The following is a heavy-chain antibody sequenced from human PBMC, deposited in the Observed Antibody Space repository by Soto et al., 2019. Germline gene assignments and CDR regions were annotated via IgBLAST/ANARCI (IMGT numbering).Heavy chain of an antibody. CDR2: ISYDGSNK. Sequence: QVQLEESGGGVVQPGRSLRLSCAASGFTFSSYGVHWVRQAPGKGLEWVAVISYDGSNKYYVDSVKGRFTISRDNSKNTLYLQMNSLRVEDTAMYFCARDRAGEVVTIYYYGLDVWGQGTTVTVSS. V-gene: IGHV3-30*03. J-gene: IGHJ6*02. CDR1: GFTFSSYG. D-gene: IGHD3-16*01. CDR3: ARDRAGEVVTIYYYGLDV.